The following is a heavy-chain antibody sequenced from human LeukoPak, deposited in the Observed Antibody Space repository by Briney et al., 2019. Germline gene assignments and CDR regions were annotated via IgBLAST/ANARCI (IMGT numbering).Heavy chain of an antibody. CDR2: IYSSGGT. D-gene: IGHD3-22*01. J-gene: IGHJ4*02. CDR3: AREDYYDSSGYYPFYV. CDR1: GGSISSGGYY. V-gene: IGHV4-61*02. Sequence: SQTLSLTCTVSGGSISSGGYYWNWIRQPAGKGLEWVGRIYSSGGTDFTPSLKSRGTISVDTSKNQFSLKLGSVTAADTAVYYCAREDYYDSSGYYPFYVWGQGILVTVSS.